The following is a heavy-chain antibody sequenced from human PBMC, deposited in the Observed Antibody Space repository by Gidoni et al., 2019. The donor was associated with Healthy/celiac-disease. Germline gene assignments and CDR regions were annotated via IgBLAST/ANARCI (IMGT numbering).Heavy chain of an antibody. D-gene: IGHD3-22*01. J-gene: IGHJ1*01. CDR3: TTEYQFYDSSGYRAIAYFQH. V-gene: IGHV3-15*07. Sequence: VRQAPGKGLEWVGRIKSKTDGGTTDYAAPVKGRFTISRDDSKNTLYLQMNSLKTEDTAVYYCTTEYQFYDSSGYRAIAYFQHWGQGTLVTVSS. CDR2: IKSKTDGGTT.